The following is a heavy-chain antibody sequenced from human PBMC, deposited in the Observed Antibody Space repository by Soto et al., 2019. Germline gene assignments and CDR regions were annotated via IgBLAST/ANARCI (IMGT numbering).Heavy chain of an antibody. CDR2: IYPGDSDT. CDR3: ARLLGYCSGGSCYYLDY. D-gene: IGHD2-15*01. V-gene: IGHV5-51*01. J-gene: IGHJ4*02. CDR1: GYSFTSYW. Sequence: GESLKISCKGSGYSFTSYWIGWVRQMPGKGLEWMGIIYPGDSDTRYSPSFQGQVTISADKSISTAYLQWSSLKASDTAMYYCARLLGYCSGGSCYYLDYWGQGTLVTVSS.